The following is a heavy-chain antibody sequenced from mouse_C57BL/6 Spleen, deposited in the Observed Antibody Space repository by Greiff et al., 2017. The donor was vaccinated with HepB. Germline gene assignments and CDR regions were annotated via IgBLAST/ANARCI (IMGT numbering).Heavy chain of an antibody. D-gene: IGHD1-1*01. CDR1: GYTFTSYW. CDR3: ARTPFITTVDPLPDY. V-gene: IGHV1-53*01. CDR2: INPSNGGT. Sequence: QVQLKQPGTELVKPGASVKLSCKASGYTFTSYWMHWVKQRPGQGLEWIGNINPSNGGTNYNEKFKSKATLTVDKSSSTAYMQLSSLTSEDSAVYYCARTPFITTVDPLPDYWGQGTTLTVSS. J-gene: IGHJ2*01.